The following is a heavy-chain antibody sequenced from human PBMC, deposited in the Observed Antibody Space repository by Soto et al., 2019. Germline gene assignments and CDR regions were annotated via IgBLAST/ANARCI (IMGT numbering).Heavy chain of an antibody. CDR1: GFSLTTGKMG. CDR3: ARMNVDSYQFYYAMDV. D-gene: IGHD4-17*01. V-gene: IGHV2-26*01. CDR2: IFSDNER. J-gene: IGHJ6*02. Sequence: SGPTLVNPTETLTLTCTVSGFSLTTGKMGVSWIRQPPGKALEWLAHIFSDNERFYSTSLQGRLTISKDTSGSQVVLSMTNVDPVDTATYYCARMNVDSYQFYYAMDVWGQGTTVTV.